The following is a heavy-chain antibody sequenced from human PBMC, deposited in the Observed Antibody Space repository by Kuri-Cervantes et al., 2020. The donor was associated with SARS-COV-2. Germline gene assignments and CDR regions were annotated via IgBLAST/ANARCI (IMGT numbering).Heavy chain of an antibody. Sequence: GESLKISCAASGFTFSSYSMNWVRQAPGKGLEWVSSISSSSSYIYYADSVKGRFTISRDNAKNSLYLQMNSLRAEDMALYYCARSYSGSYYSYMDVWGKGTTVTVSS. D-gene: IGHD1-26*01. V-gene: IGHV3-21*04. CDR3: ARSYSGSYYSYMDV. CDR1: GFTFSSYS. CDR2: ISSSSSYI. J-gene: IGHJ6*03.